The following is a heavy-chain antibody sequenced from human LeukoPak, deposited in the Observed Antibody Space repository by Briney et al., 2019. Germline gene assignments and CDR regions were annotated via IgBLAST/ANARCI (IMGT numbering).Heavy chain of an antibody. CDR2: IYYSGGT. V-gene: IGHV4-59*01. J-gene: IGHJ4*02. CDR1: GGSISSYY. Sequence: KASETLSLTCTVSGGSISSYYWSWIRQPPGKGLEWIGYIYYSGGTNYNPSLKSRVTISVDTSKNQFSLKLSSVTAADTAVYYCASRGDGYRPGYFDYWGQGTLVTVSS. CDR3: ASRGDGYRPGYFDY. D-gene: IGHD5-24*01.